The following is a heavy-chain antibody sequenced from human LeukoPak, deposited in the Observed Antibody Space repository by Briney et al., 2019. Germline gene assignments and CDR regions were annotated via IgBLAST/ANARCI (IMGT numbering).Heavy chain of an antibody. Sequence: GGSLRLSCAASGFTFSSYEMNWVRQAPGKGLEWVSYISSSGSTIYYADSVKGRFTISRDNAKNSLYLQMNSLRAEDAAVYYCAKMSGSGSYYVGGYFDYWGQGTLVTVSS. CDR3: AKMSGSGSYYVGGYFDY. V-gene: IGHV3-48*03. J-gene: IGHJ4*02. CDR2: ISSSGSTI. CDR1: GFTFSSYE. D-gene: IGHD1-26*01.